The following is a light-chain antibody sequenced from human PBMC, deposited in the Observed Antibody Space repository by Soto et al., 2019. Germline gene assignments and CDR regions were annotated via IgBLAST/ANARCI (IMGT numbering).Light chain of an antibody. CDR2: AAS. V-gene: IGKV1-39*01. J-gene: IGKJ2*01. Sequence: DIQMTQSPSSLSASVGDRVTITCRASQNIRSYLNWYQLKSGKAPKLLIYAASSFQSGVPSRFSGSGSGTDFTLGISGLQPEDFATYYCLQTYTAPYTFGQGTQLEIK. CDR1: QNIRSY. CDR3: LQTYTAPYT.